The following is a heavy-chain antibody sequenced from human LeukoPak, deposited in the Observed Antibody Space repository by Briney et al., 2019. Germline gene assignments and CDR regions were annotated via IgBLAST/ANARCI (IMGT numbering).Heavy chain of an antibody. V-gene: IGHV4-30-2*01. CDR3: ARGSSGYYGY. Sequence: NPSETLSLTCTVSGGSIKSYYWSWIRQPPGKGLEWIGYIYHSESTYYNPSLKSRVTISVDRSKNQFSLKLSSVTAADTAVYYCARGSSGYYGYWGQGTLVSASS. CDR2: IYHSEST. D-gene: IGHD3-22*01. J-gene: IGHJ4*02. CDR1: GGSIKSYY.